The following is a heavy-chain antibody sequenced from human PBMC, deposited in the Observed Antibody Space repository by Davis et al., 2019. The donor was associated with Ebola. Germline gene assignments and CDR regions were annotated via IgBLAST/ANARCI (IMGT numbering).Heavy chain of an antibody. CDR1: GFTFSNYA. J-gene: IGHJ6*02. Sequence: ESLKISCAASGFTFSNYAMSWIRQPPGKGLEWIGEINHSGSTNYNPSLKSRVTISVDTSKNQFSLKLSSVTAADTAVYYCARGRGTMVQGVIISGYYYYGMDVWGQGTTVTVSS. CDR3: ARGRGTMVQGVIISGYYYYGMDV. V-gene: IGHV4-34*01. D-gene: IGHD3-10*01. CDR2: INHSGST.